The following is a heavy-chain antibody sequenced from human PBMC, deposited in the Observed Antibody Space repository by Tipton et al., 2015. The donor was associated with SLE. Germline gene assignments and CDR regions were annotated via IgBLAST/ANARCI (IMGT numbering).Heavy chain of an antibody. V-gene: IGHV3-53*01. D-gene: IGHD5-18*01. CDR2: IYSGGST. CDR3: ARGLGLYRPQIRDAFDI. J-gene: IGHJ3*02. Sequence: LSLTCTVSGGSISSGSYYWSWVRQAPGKGLEWVSVIYSGGSTYYADSVKGRFTISRDNSKNTLYLQMNSLRAEDTAVYYCARGLGLYRPQIRDAFDIWGQGTMVTVSS. CDR1: GGSISSGSYY.